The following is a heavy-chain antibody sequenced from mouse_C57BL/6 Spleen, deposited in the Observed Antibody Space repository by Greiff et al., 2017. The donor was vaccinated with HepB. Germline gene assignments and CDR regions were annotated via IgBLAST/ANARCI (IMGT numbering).Heavy chain of an antibody. CDR2: IDPEDGET. D-gene: IGHD1-1*01. Sequence: VQLKQPGAELVMPGASVKLSCTASGFNIKDYYMHWVKQRTEQGLEWIGRIDPEDGETKYAPKFQGKATITADTSSNTAYLQLSSLTSEDTAVYYCARGYYYGSSYLFAYWGQGTLVTVSA. V-gene: IGHV14-2*01. CDR3: ARGYYYGSSYLFAY. J-gene: IGHJ3*01. CDR1: GFNIKDYY.